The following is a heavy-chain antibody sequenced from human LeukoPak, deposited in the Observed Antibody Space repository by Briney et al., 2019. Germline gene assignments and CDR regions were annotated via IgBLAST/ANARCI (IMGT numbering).Heavy chain of an antibody. CDR1: GFTFSSYS. Sequence: PGRSLRLSCAASGFTFSSYSMNWVRQAPGKGLEWVSSISSSSSYIYYADSVKGRFTISRDNAKNSLYLQMNSLRAEDTAVYYCARASGGRWLQLYYFDYWGQGTLVTVSS. CDR2: ISSSSSYI. D-gene: IGHD5-24*01. CDR3: ARASGGRWLQLYYFDY. V-gene: IGHV3-21*01. J-gene: IGHJ4*02.